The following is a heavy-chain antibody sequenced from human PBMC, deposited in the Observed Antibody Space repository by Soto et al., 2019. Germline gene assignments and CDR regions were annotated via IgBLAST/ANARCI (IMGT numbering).Heavy chain of an antibody. CDR2: ISAYNGNT. CDR1: GYTFTSYG. Sequence: ASVKVSCKASGYTFTSYGISWVRQAPGQGLEWMGWISAYNGNTNYAQKLQGRVTMTTDTSTSTAYMELRSLRSDDTAVYYCATSNLHDYGDYAVDYWGQGTLVTAPQ. J-gene: IGHJ4*02. V-gene: IGHV1-18*01. D-gene: IGHD4-17*01. CDR3: ATSNLHDYGDYAVDY.